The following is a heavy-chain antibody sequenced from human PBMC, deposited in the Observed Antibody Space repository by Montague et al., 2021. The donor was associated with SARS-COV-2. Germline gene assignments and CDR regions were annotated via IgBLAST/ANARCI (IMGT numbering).Heavy chain of an antibody. CDR3: ASVTLGYCSGTSCYRCGFDP. V-gene: IGHV4-34*01. CDR2: INHSGST. D-gene: IGHD2-2*02. CDR1: GGSFSGYY. Sequence: SETLSLTCAVYGGSFSGYYWSWIRQPPGKGLEWIGEINHSGSTTYNPSLKSRVTTSVDTSKNHFSLKLSSVTAAVTAVYYCASVTLGYCSGTSCYRCGFDPWGQGTLVTVSS. J-gene: IGHJ5*02.